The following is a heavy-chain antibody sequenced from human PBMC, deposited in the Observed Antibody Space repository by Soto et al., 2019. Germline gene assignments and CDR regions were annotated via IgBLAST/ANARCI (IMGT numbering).Heavy chain of an antibody. D-gene: IGHD7-27*01. J-gene: IGHJ4*02. CDR3: ATVEAINLGDY. V-gene: IGHV1-69*02. CDR2: IIPILGIA. Sequence: SVKVSCKASGGTFSSYTISWVRQAPGQGLEWMGRIIPILGIANYAQKFQGRVTITADTSTDTAYMELSSLRSDDTAVYYCATVEAINLGDYWGQGTLVTVSS. CDR1: GGTFSSYT.